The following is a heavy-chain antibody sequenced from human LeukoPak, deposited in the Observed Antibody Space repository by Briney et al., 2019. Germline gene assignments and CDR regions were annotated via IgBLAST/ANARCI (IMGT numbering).Heavy chain of an antibody. Sequence: SVKVSCKASGGTFISYAISWVRQAPGQGGEGMGGIIPIFGTANYAQKFQGRVTITADESTSTAYMELSSLRSEDTAVYYCAVGGRLRHFDYWGQGTLVTVSS. CDR1: GGTFISYA. CDR3: AVGGRLRHFDY. J-gene: IGHJ4*02. D-gene: IGHD1-26*01. V-gene: IGHV1-69*01. CDR2: IIPIFGTA.